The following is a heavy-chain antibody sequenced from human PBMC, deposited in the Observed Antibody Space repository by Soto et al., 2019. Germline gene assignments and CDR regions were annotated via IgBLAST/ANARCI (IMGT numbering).Heavy chain of an antibody. V-gene: IGHV4-4*02. CDR2: ICHSGAT. Sequence: QVQLQESGPGLVKPSGTLSLTCAVSGDSISSSNWWSWVRQAPGKGLEWIGDICHSGATTYNPSLKSRATISVDPSKNHFSLKLTSVTAADTAVYFCARDLGTGTDFWGRGTLVTVAS. D-gene: IGHD1-1*01. CDR1: GDSISSSNW. CDR3: ARDLGTGTDF. J-gene: IGHJ4*02.